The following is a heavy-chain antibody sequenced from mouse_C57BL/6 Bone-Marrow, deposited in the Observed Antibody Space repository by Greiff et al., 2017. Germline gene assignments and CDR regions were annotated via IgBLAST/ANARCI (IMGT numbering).Heavy chain of an antibody. CDR3: ARDGIYYYGSTSWFAY. CDR2: ISYDGSN. J-gene: IGHJ3*01. CDR1: GYSITSGYY. Sequence: EVQRVESGPGLVKPSQSLSLTCSVTGYSITSGYYWNWIRQFPGNKLEWMGYISYDGSNNYNPSLKNRISITRDTSKNQFFLKLNSVTTEDTATYYCARDGIYYYGSTSWFAYWGQGTLVTVSA. D-gene: IGHD1-1*01. V-gene: IGHV3-6*01.